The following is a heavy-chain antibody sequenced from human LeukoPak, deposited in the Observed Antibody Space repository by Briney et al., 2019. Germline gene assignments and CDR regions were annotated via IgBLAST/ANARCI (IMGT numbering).Heavy chain of an antibody. Sequence: GGSLRLXCGASGLTFRNNSMSWDRQPPGKGLDWVSAISGSGATPYNADSVRGRFTISMDNFKNTLYLEMDSLRVEDTALYYCAKTMFGDYALHAFDIWGQGTMVTVSS. CDR3: AKTMFGDYALHAFDI. V-gene: IGHV3-23*01. CDR1: GLTFRNNS. J-gene: IGHJ3*02. CDR2: ISGSGATP. D-gene: IGHD4-17*01.